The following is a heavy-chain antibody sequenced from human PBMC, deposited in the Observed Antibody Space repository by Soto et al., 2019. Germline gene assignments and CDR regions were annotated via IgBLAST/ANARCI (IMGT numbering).Heavy chain of an antibody. D-gene: IGHD3-3*01. Sequence: QLHLVQSGAVVKKPGASVTVSCSASGYPVTAYYMHWVRQAPGRGLEWMGGINPATGAAKYTQTFQGRGTLARGKATGTVFMGLSGLTSEDPAVFYCARRGGVGVAGSAAFDMWGQGTLVTVSS. CDR2: INPATGAA. V-gene: IGHV1-2*02. CDR1: GYPVTAYY. J-gene: IGHJ3*02. CDR3: ARRGGVGVAGSAAFDM.